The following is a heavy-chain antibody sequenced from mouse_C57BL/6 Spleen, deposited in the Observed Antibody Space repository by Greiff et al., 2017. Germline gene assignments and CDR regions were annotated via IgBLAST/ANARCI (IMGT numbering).Heavy chain of an antibody. CDR2: INPNNGGT. CDR3: ARFYGSSYVYWYFDV. J-gene: IGHJ1*03. Sequence: VQLQQSGPELVKPGASVKISCKASGYTFTDYYMNWVKQSHGKSLEWMGDINPNNGGTSYNQKFKGKATLTVDKSSSTAYMELRSLTSEDSAVYYCARFYGSSYVYWYFDVWGTGTTVTVSS. CDR1: GYTFTDYY. V-gene: IGHV1-26*01. D-gene: IGHD1-1*01.